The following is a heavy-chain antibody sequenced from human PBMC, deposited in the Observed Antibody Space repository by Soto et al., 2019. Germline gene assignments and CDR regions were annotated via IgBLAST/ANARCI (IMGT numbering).Heavy chain of an antibody. CDR1: GGSISSYY. D-gene: IGHD6-13*01. CDR3: ARCIAAAGFTRYNWFDP. V-gene: IGHV4-59*01. Sequence: NPSETLSLTCTVSGGSISSYYWSWIRQPPGKGLEWIGYIYYSGSTNYNPSLKSRVTISVDTSKNQFSLKLSSVTAADTAVYYCARCIAAAGFTRYNWFDPWGQGTLVTVSS. CDR2: IYYSGST. J-gene: IGHJ5*02.